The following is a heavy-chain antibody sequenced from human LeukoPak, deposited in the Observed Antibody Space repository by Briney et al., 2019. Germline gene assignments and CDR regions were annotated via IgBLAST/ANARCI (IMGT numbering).Heavy chain of an antibody. CDR3: ARGPRLGELLWHWFDP. CDR2: INDSGST. CDR1: SVSFSGYY. J-gene: IGHJ5*02. Sequence: PSETLSLTCAVYSVSFSGYYWSWIRQPPGKGLEWIGDINDSGSTNYNPSVKSRVTISVDTSKNQFSLKLRSVTAADTAVYYCARGPRLGELLWHWFDPWGQGTLVTVSS. V-gene: IGHV4-34*01. D-gene: IGHD3-10*01.